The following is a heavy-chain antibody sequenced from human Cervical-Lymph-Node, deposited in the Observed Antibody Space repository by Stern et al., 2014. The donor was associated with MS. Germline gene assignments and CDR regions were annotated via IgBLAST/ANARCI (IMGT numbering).Heavy chain of an antibody. CDR3: ARLPDSRGLSAYHYGMDV. Sequence: VQLMQSGADGKKPGESLRISCEGFGYSFSTYWIAWVRQMPGKGLEWIGIMYVGNSDTRYSPSFQGQVTISADASTSTAYLQWHSLRASDTALYYCARLPDSRGLSAYHYGMDVWGQGTTVTVSS. V-gene: IGHV5-51*03. J-gene: IGHJ6*02. CDR2: MYVGNSDT. D-gene: IGHD5-18*01. CDR1: GYSFSTYW.